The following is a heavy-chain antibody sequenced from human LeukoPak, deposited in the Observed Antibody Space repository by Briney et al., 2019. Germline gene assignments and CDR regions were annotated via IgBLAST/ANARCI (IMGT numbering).Heavy chain of an antibody. J-gene: IGHJ4*02. CDR1: GLTFNTYT. V-gene: IGHV3-21*01. CDR3: ARSEDYYGSGSYYFH. Sequence: GGSLRLSCAASGLTFNTYTMNWVRQAPGKGLEWVSSITASSTAIYSADSVKGRFTISRDNAKNFLYLQMNSLRAEDTAVYYCARSEDYYGSGSYYFHWGQGTLVTVSS. CDR2: ITASSTAI. D-gene: IGHD3-10*01.